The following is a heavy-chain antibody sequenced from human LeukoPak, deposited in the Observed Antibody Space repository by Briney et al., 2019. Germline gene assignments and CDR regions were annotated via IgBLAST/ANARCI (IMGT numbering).Heavy chain of an antibody. J-gene: IGHJ3*02. V-gene: IGHV1-46*01. D-gene: IGHD1-26*01. CDR1: GYTFTSYY. Sequence: ASVKVSCKASGYTFTSYYMHWVRQAPGQGLEWMGIINPSGGSTSYAQKFQGRVTMTRDMSTSTVYMELSSLRSEDTAVYYCARGRVGALQGRFAFDIWGQGTMVTVSS. CDR2: INPSGGST. CDR3: ARGRVGALQGRFAFDI.